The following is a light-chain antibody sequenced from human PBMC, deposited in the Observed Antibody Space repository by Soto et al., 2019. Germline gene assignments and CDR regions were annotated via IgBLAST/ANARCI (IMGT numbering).Light chain of an antibody. Sequence: QSVLTQPRSVSAAPGQKVTISCSGSSSNIGNNYVSWYQQLPGTAPKLLIYENNKRPSGIPDRFSGSKSGTSATLGITGLQTGDEADYYCGTWDSSLSAYYVFGTGTKVTV. J-gene: IGLJ1*01. CDR1: SSNIGNNY. V-gene: IGLV1-51*02. CDR3: GTWDSSLSAYYV. CDR2: ENN.